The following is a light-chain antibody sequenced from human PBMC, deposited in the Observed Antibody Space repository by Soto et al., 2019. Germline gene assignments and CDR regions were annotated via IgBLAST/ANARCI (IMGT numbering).Light chain of an antibody. Sequence: AIQITQSPPSASASVRDRVTITCRGSQGIRNELGWYHQNPGKAAKLLIYSAPSLQSGVSWRFIGNGSGTDFILIIGGLQPEDFATYFCLQDFTYPRTFGQGTKVDIK. CDR3: LQDFTYPRT. V-gene: IGKV1-6*01. J-gene: IGKJ1*01. CDR2: SAP. CDR1: QGIRNE.